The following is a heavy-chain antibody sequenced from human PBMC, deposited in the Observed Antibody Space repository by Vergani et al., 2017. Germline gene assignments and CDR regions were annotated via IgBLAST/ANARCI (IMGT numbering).Heavy chain of an antibody. J-gene: IGHJ6*02. Sequence: QVQLLESGPGLLKPSETLSLTCSVSGYSITSGYYWGWIRQPPGRGLEWIGSIYHTGSAYYNPSLKSRVTVSVDTSMNQVSLKLNSVTAADTAVYYCATSSSDGSGWYGSSNYAVDVWGQGTTVTVSS. CDR2: IYHTGSA. V-gene: IGHV4-38-2*01. D-gene: IGHD6-19*01. CDR1: GYSITSGYY. CDR3: ATSSSDGSGWYGSSNYAVDV.